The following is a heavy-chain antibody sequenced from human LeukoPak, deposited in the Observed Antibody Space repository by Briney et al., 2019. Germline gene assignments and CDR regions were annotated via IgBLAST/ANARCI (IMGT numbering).Heavy chain of an antibody. CDR2: IVVGSGNT. V-gene: IGHV1-58*02. CDR1: GFTFTSSA. D-gene: IGHD3-9*01. J-gene: IGHJ4*02. Sequence: SVKVSCKASGFTFTSSAMQWVRQARGQRLEWIGWIVVGSGNTNYAQKFQERVTITRDMSTSTAYMELSSLRSEDTAVYYCAADPGYFDWSAIVYWGQGTLVTVSS. CDR3: AADPGYFDWSAIVY.